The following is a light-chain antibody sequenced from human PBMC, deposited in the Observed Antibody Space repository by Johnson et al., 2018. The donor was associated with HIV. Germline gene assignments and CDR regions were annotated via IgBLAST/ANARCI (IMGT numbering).Light chain of an antibody. CDR1: SSNIGNNY. Sequence: QSVLTQPPSVSAAPGQKVTISCSGSSSNIGNNYVSWYQQLPGAAPKLVIYENDKRPSGIPDRFSGSKSGTSATLGITGLQTGDEADYYCGTWDSSLSAPWVFGTGTKVTVL. J-gene: IGLJ1*01. CDR2: END. V-gene: IGLV1-51*01. CDR3: GTWDSSLSAPWV.